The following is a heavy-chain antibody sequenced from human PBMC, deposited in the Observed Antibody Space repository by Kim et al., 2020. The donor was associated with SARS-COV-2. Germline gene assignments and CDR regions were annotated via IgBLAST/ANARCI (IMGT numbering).Heavy chain of an antibody. V-gene: IGHV4-59*01. CDR3: ARDHREWLQYTANWYFDL. D-gene: IGHD3-3*01. J-gene: IGHJ2*01. CDR1: GGSISSYY. CDR2: IYYSGST. Sequence: SETLSLTCTVSGGSISSYYWSWIRQPPGKGLEWIGYIYYSGSTNYNPSLKSRVTISGDTSKNPFSLKLSSVTAADTAVYYCARDHREWLQYTANWYFDLWGRGTLVTVSS.